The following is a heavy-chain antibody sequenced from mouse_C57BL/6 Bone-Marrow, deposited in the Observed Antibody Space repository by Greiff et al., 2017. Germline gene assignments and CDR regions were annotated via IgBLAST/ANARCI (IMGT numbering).Heavy chain of an antibody. V-gene: IGHV5-4*01. J-gene: IGHJ4*01. CDR1: GFTFSSYA. CDR3: ARSVLFMDY. Sequence: EVQVVESGGGLVKPGGSLKLSCAASGFTFSSYAMSWVRQTPEKRLEWVATISDGGSYTYYPENVKGRFTISRDNAKNNLYLQMSHLKSEDTAMYYCARSVLFMDYWGQGTSVTVSS. CDR2: ISDGGSYT.